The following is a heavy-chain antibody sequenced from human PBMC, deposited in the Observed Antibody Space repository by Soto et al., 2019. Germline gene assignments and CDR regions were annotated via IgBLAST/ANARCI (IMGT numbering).Heavy chain of an antibody. Sequence: KASETVSLTCTVSGGSISSYYWSWIRQPPGKGLEWIGYIYYSGSTNYNPPLKSRVTISVDTSKNQFSLKLSSVTAADTAVYYCARAPRFRIAVAGLVYYYYYGMDVWGQGTTVTVSS. J-gene: IGHJ6*02. D-gene: IGHD6-19*01. CDR3: ARAPRFRIAVAGLVYYYYYGMDV. V-gene: IGHV4-59*01. CDR1: GGSISSYY. CDR2: IYYSGST.